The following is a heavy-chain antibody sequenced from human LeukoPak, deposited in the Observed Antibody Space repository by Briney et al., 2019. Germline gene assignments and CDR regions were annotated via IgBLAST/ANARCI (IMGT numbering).Heavy chain of an antibody. Sequence: GGSLRLSCAASGFTFSSYSMNWVRQAPGRGLEWVSSISSSSSYIYYADSVKGRFTISRDNAKNSLYLQMNSLRAEDTAVYYCARVPATVSDEYFRHWGQGTLVTVSS. CDR2: ISSSSSYI. CDR3: ARVPATVSDEYFRH. D-gene: IGHD4-17*01. CDR1: GFTFSSYS. J-gene: IGHJ1*01. V-gene: IGHV3-21*01.